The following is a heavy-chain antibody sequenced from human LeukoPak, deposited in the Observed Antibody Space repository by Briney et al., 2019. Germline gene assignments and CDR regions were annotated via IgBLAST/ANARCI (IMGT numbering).Heavy chain of an antibody. J-gene: IGHJ4*02. CDR3: AKTVAILWFGEFMYYFDY. CDR2: ISGSGGGT. D-gene: IGHD3-10*01. Sequence: GGSLRLSCAASGFTFSGYAMSWVRQAPGKGLEWVSAISGSGGGTYYADSVKGRFTISRDNSKNTLYLQMNSLRAEDTAVYYCAKTVAILWFGEFMYYFDYWGQGTLVTVSS. V-gene: IGHV3-23*01. CDR1: GFTFSGYA.